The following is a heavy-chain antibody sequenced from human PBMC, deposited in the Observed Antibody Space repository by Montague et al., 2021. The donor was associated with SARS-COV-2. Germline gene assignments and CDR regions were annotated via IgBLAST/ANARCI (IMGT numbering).Heavy chain of an antibody. V-gene: IGHV4-61*01. J-gene: IGHJ4*02. CDR3: TRGIDSYKTGY. Sequence: SETLSLTCTVSDGSVISTYPHWHWVRQSPGRGLEWIGGYLFHIDTADYNSPLRSRVTMSVDTSKNQISLKLTSVTAADTAVYYCTRGIDSYKTGYWGQGIQVTVSS. D-gene: IGHD6-13*01. CDR2: LFHIDTA. CDR1: DGSVISTYPH.